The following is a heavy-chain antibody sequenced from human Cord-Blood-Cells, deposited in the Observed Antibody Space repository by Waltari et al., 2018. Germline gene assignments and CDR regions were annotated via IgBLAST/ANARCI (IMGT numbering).Heavy chain of an antibody. V-gene: IGHV1-69*12. CDR3: ARDPEDYYYDSSGYYDY. CDR2: IIPIFGTA. D-gene: IGHD3-22*01. J-gene: IGHJ4*02. Sequence: QVQLVQSGAQVKKPGSSVRASCHASGGTFSIHAIRWARRASGQGPEWMGVIIPIFGTANYAQKFQGRVTITADESTSTAYMELSSLRSEDTGVYYCARDPEDYYYDSSGYYDYWGQGTLVTVSS. CDR1: GGTFSIHA.